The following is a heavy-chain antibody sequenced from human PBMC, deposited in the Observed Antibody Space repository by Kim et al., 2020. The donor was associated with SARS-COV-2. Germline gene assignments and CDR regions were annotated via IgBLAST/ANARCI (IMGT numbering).Heavy chain of an antibody. Sequence: GGSLRLSCVASGFTFSTFDMHWARQPTGKGLEWVSAIGVGGDTHYPDSMRGRFTISRKNARNPLYLQMNTLGAEDTAVYYCARRGLGGLDVWGQGTRVTVSS. V-gene: IGHV3-13*01. CDR1: GFTFSTFD. CDR2: IGVGGDT. J-gene: IGHJ6*02. CDR3: ARRGLGGLDV.